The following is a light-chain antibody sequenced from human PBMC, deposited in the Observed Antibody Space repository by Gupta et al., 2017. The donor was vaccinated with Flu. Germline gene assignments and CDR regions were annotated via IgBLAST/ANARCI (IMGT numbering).Light chain of an antibody. Sequence: NVMLPQPHSVSASPGKTVTLSCTRSSGSIASYYVQWYQQRPGSSPTTVIYDDNQRPAGVPDRVSGSTDSSSNSASLTISGLKTEDEADYYCQSYDASSHVVLIGGGTKLTVL. J-gene: IGLJ2*01. CDR2: DDN. CDR3: QSYDASSHVVL. V-gene: IGLV6-57*01. CDR1: SGSIASYY.